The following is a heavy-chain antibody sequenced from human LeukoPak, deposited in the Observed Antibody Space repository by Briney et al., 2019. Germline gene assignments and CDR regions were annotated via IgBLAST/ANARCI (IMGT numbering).Heavy chain of an antibody. D-gene: IGHD2-2*01. Sequence: PGRSLRLSCAASGFTFSSYAVHWVRQAPGKGLEWVAVISYDGSNKYYADSVKGRFTISRDNSKNTLYLQMNNLRAEDTAVYYCARGARYCSSTSCYGGLFDYWGQGTLVTVSS. CDR1: GFTFSSYA. J-gene: IGHJ4*02. V-gene: IGHV3-30*01. CDR3: ARGARYCSSTSCYGGLFDY. CDR2: ISYDGSNK.